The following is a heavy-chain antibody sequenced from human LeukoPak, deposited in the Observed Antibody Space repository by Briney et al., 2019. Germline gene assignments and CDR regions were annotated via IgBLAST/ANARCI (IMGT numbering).Heavy chain of an antibody. Sequence: GASVKVSCKASGGTFSSYAISWVRQAPGQGLEWMGGTIPIFGTANYAQKFQGRVTITADESTSTAYMGLSSLRSEDTAVYYCAGVRATYYYDSSGYYYFDYWGQGTLVTVSS. V-gene: IGHV1-69*13. J-gene: IGHJ4*02. CDR2: TIPIFGTA. CDR1: GGTFSSYA. D-gene: IGHD3-22*01. CDR3: AGVRATYYYDSSGYYYFDY.